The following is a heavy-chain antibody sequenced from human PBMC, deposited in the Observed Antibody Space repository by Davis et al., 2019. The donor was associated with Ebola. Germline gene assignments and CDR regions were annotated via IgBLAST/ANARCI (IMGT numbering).Heavy chain of an antibody. CDR1: GFTFSDYY. Sequence: GESLKISCAASGFTFSDYYMSWIRQAPGKGLEWVSYIYSSGCTIYYAEPVKGRFTISRDNAKNSLYLQMNSLRAEDTAVYYCARGRSGFYGMDVWGKGTTVTVSS. CDR2: IYSSGCTI. V-gene: IGHV3-11*01. J-gene: IGHJ6*04. CDR3: ARGRSGFYGMDV.